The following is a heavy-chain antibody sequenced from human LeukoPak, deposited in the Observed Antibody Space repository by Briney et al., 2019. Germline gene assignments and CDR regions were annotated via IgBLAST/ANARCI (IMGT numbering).Heavy chain of an antibody. V-gene: IGHV3-11*01. CDR2: ISRSGSTI. J-gene: IGHJ4*02. Sequence: GGSLRLSCAASGFTFSDNYMSWIRQAPGKGLEWISYISRSGSTIYYADSVKGRFTIFRDNDKNSLYLQMNSLRADATAVYYCARDQDGHYFDYWGQGTLVTVSS. CDR3: ARDQDGHYFDY. CDR1: GFTFSDNY.